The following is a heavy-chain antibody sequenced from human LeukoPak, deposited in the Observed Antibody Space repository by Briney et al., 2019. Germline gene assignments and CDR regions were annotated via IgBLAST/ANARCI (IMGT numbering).Heavy chain of an antibody. CDR3: TTTIFGVVNDASY. CDR2: IKSKTDGGTT. V-gene: IGHV3-15*01. Sequence: PGGSLRLSCAASGFTFSNAWMSWVRQAPGKGLEWVGRIKSKTDGGTTDYAAPVKGRFTISRDDSKNTLYLQMNSLKTEDTAVYYCTTTIFGVVNDASYWGQGTLVTVSS. J-gene: IGHJ4*02. D-gene: IGHD3-3*01. CDR1: GFTFSNAW.